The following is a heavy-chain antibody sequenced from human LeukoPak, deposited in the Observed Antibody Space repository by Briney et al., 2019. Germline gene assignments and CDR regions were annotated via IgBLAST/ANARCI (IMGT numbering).Heavy chain of an antibody. CDR3: ARGDPLGIAVAGTRFDP. D-gene: IGHD6-19*01. V-gene: IGHV1-69*13. CDR2: FIPIFGTA. Sequence: SVKVSCKASGGTFSGYAISWVRQAPGQGLEWMGGFIPIFGTANYAQKFQGRVTITADESTGTAYMELSSLRSEDTAVYYCARGDPLGIAVAGTRFDPWGQGPLVTVSS. J-gene: IGHJ5*02. CDR1: GGTFSGYA.